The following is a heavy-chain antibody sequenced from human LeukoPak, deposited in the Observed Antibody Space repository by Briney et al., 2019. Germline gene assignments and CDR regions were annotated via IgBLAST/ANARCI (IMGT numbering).Heavy chain of an antibody. D-gene: IGHD6-13*01. CDR3: ARVAEAAAFDY. J-gene: IGHJ4*02. CDR1: GFTFRTSG. CDR2: ISSNSRYT. Sequence: GGSLRLSCAASGFTFRTSGMNWVRQAPGKGLEWVSSISSNSRYTYYADSVKGRFTISRDNAKSSLYLQMNSLRADDTAVYYCARVAEAAAFDYWDQGTLVTVSS. V-gene: IGHV3-21*01.